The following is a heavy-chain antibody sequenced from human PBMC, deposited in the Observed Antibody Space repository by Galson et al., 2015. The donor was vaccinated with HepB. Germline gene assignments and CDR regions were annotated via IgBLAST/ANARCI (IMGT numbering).Heavy chain of an antibody. D-gene: IGHD2-2*01. CDR2: IYYSGST. V-gene: IGHV4-31*03. CDR1: GGSISSGGYY. Sequence: LSLTCTVTGGSISSGGYYWSWIRQHPGKGLEWIGYIYYSGSTYYNPSLKSRVTISVDTSKNQFSLKLSSVTAADTAVYYCARDNCSSTSCYFDYWGQGTLVTVSS. J-gene: IGHJ4*02. CDR3: ARDNCSSTSCYFDY.